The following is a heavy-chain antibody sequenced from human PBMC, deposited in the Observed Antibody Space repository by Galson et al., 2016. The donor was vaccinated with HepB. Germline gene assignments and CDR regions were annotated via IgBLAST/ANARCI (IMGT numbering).Heavy chain of an antibody. J-gene: IGHJ4*02. D-gene: IGHD3-3*02. CDR3: ARVPASTRFDY. CDR2: ISYSGSTT. V-gene: IGHV4-39*07. Sequence: ETLSLTCTVSGASISSSSYYWGWIRQPPGKGLEWIACISYSGSTTYYNPSLKSRVTISIDTSKNQFSLKLNSVTAADTAVYYCARVPASTRFDYWGQGTLVTVSS. CDR1: GASISSSSYY.